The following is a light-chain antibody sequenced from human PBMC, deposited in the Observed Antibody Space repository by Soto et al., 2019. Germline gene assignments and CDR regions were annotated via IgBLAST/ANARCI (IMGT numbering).Light chain of an antibody. CDR2: GES. Sequence: EIVMTQSPATLSVSPGERATLSCMASQSVSSNLAWYQQKPGQAPRLLIYGESTRATGIPARFSGSGSGTEFTLTISSMQSEDFAVYYCQQDNKWPLYTFGQGTKLEIK. J-gene: IGKJ2*01. V-gene: IGKV3-15*01. CDR1: QSVSSN. CDR3: QQDNKWPLYT.